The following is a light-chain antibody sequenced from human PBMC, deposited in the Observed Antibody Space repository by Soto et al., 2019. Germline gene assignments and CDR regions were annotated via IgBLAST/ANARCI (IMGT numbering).Light chain of an antibody. Sequence: EIQMTQSPSSLSASVGDRVTISCRASQSISAWLAWYQQKPGKAPRLLIYKASTLEIGVPSRFSGSGSGTEFTLTISSLQPDDVAIYYCQQYNDYSWTFGQGTKVDNK. V-gene: IGKV1-5*03. J-gene: IGKJ1*01. CDR2: KAS. CDR3: QQYNDYSWT. CDR1: QSISAW.